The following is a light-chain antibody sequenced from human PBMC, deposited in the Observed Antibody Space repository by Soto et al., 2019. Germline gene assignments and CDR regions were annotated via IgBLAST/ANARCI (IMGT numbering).Light chain of an antibody. CDR2: EVS. J-gene: IGLJ1*01. Sequence: QSALAQPAFVSGSPGQSITISCTGTSSDVGGYNYVSWYQHPPGKAPKLMISEVSNRPSGVSNRFSGSKSGNTASLTISGLQAEDEADCYCSSYTSTSTRVFGTGTKVTVL. V-gene: IGLV2-14*01. CDR1: SSDVGGYNY. CDR3: SSYTSTSTRV.